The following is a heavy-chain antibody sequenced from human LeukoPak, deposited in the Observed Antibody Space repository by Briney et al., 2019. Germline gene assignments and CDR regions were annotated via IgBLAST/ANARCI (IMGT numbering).Heavy chain of an antibody. CDR2: FDPEDGET. V-gene: IGHV1-24*01. D-gene: IGHD3-22*01. Sequence: ASVKVSCKVSGYTLTELSTHWVRQAPGKGLEWMGGFDPEDGETIYAQKFQGRVTMTEDTSTDTAYMELSSLRSEDTAVYYCATQPHDSWLLLQDAFDIWGQGTTVTVSS. J-gene: IGHJ3*02. CDR1: GYTLTELS. CDR3: ATQPHDSWLLLQDAFDI.